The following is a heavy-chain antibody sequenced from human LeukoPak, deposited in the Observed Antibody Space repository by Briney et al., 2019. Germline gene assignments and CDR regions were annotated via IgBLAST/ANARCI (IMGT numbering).Heavy chain of an antibody. CDR1: GFTFSSYS. V-gene: IGHV3-21*01. Sequence: GGSLRLSCAASGFTFSSYSMNWVRQAPGKGLEWVSSISSSSSYIYYADSVKGRFTISRDNAKNSLYLQMNSLRAEDTAVYYCARGRFDSGYDPIDYWGQGTLVTVSS. CDR2: ISSSSSYI. J-gene: IGHJ4*02. D-gene: IGHD5-12*01. CDR3: ARGRFDSGYDPIDY.